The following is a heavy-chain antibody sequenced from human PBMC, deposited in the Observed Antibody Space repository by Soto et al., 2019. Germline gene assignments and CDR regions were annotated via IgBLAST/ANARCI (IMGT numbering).Heavy chain of an antibody. V-gene: IGHV3-30-3*01. CDR3: ARDGYSGRSDGFDI. CDR2: ISYAGNKE. Sequence: QAQLVESGGGEVQPGRSLRLSCTASGFPFSPYTMHWVRQPPGKGLEWVAVISYAGNKERYTDPVKGPFTVSRDNSKSTLYLQMNALNSEDTDVYSCARDGYSGRSDGFDIWGQGTMVTVSS. D-gene: IGHD1-26*01. CDR1: GFPFSPYT. J-gene: IGHJ3*02.